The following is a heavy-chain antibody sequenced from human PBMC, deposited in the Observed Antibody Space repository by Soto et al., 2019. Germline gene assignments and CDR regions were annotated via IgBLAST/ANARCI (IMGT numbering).Heavy chain of an antibody. D-gene: IGHD3-3*01. V-gene: IGHV4-34*01. CDR1: GGSFSGYY. J-gene: IGHJ4*02. CDR2: INHSGST. CDR3: ARSGLRFLEWSYYFDY. Sequence: SETLSLTCAVYGGSFSGYYWSWIRQPPGKGLEWIGEINHSGSTNYNPSLKSRVTISVDTSKNQFSLKLSSVTAADTAVYYCARSGLRFLEWSYYFDYWGQGTLVTVSS.